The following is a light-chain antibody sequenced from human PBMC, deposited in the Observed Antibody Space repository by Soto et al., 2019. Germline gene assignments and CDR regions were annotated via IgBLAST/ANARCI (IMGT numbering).Light chain of an antibody. CDR3: QQYGGSPRT. Sequence: EIVLTQSPGTLSLSPGERATLSCRASQSVSSSDLAWYQQKPGQAPRLLIYGASSRATGIPDRFSGSGSETDFTLTISRLEPEDFAVYYCQQYGGSPRTFGQGTKVEIK. V-gene: IGKV3-20*01. CDR2: GAS. J-gene: IGKJ1*01. CDR1: QSVSSSD.